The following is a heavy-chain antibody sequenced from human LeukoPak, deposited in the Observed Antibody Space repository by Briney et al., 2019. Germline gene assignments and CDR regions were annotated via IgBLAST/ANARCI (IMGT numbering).Heavy chain of an antibody. CDR3: ARGGVQLERFDY. V-gene: IGHV1-69*13. CDR1: GGTFSSYA. J-gene: IGHJ4*02. Sequence: SVKVSCKASGGTFSSYAISWVRQAPGQRLEWVGGIIPIFGTANYAQKFQGRVTITADEFTGTAYMDLSSLRSEDTAVYYCARGGVQLERFDYWGQGTLVTVSS. CDR2: IIPIFGTA. D-gene: IGHD1-1*01.